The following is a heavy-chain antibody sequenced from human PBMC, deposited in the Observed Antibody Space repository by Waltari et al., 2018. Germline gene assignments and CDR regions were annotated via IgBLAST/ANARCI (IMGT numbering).Heavy chain of an antibody. V-gene: IGHV4-34*01. CDR1: GGSFRGYY. CDR2: SKHSGST. CDR3: ARHGYYDFWSGYYETHNDGFDP. Sequence: QVQLQQWGAGLLKPSETLSPPCAVYGGSFRGYYWSWIRQPPGKGLEWIGESKHSGSTDYNPSVKSRVTICGDTSKNQCSLRLSSVTAADTAGYYCARHGYYDFWSGYYETHNDGFDPWGQGTLVTVSS. J-gene: IGHJ5*02. D-gene: IGHD3-3*01.